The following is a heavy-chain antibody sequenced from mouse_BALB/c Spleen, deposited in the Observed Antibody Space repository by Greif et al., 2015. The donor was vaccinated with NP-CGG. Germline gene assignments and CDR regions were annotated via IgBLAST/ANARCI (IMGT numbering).Heavy chain of an antibody. J-gene: IGHJ3*01. CDR3: TEGDYRYDGAWFAY. D-gene: IGHD2-14*01. CDR1: GYTFTSYW. Sequence: LQQSGSELVRPGASVKLSCKASGYTFTSYWMHWVKQRPGQGLEWIGNIYPGSGSTNYDEKFKSKATLTVDTSSSTAYMQLSSLTSEDSAVYYCTEGDYRYDGAWFAYWGQGTLVTVSA. V-gene: IGHV1S22*01. CDR2: IYPGSGST.